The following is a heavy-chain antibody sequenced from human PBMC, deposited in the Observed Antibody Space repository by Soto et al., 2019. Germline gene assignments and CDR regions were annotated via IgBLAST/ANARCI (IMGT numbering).Heavy chain of an antibody. CDR1: GFTFSSYA. V-gene: IGHV3-30-3*01. Sequence: GGSLRLSFAASGFTFSSYAVHWVRQAPGKGLEWVAVISYDGSNKYYADSVKGRFTISRDNSKNTLYLQMNSLRAEDTAVYYCARDNMIYGSGLSYYYYYGMDVWGQGTTVTVSS. J-gene: IGHJ6*02. D-gene: IGHD3-10*01. CDR2: ISYDGSNK. CDR3: ARDNMIYGSGLSYYYYYGMDV.